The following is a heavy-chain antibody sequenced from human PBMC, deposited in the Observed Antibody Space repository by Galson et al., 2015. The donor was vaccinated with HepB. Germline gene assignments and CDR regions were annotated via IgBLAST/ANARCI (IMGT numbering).Heavy chain of an antibody. Sequence: SLRLSCAASGFTFSSYAMHWVRQAPGKGLEWVAVISYDGSNKYYADSVKGRFTISRDNSKNTLYLQMNSLRAEDTAVYYCARDGLSLTYYDFWSGSANNWFDPWGQGTLVTVSS. J-gene: IGHJ5*02. CDR3: ARDGLSLTYYDFWSGSANNWFDP. D-gene: IGHD3-3*01. CDR2: ISYDGSNK. CDR1: GFTFSSYA. V-gene: IGHV3-30*04.